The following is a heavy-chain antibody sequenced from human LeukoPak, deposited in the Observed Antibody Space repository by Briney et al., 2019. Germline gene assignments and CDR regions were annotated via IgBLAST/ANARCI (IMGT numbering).Heavy chain of an antibody. J-gene: IGHJ6*02. CDR2: IRSKANSYAT. D-gene: IGHD3-10*01. CDR3: SRPHYYGSGSSYYHYYNLDV. CDR1: GFTFSGSA. V-gene: IGHV3-73*01. Sequence: GGSLRLSCAASGFTFSGSAMHWVRQASGKGLEWVGRIRSKANSYATAYAASVKGRFTISRDDSKNTAYLQMNSLKTEDTAVYYCSRPHYYGSGSSYYHYYNLDVWGQGTTVTVSS.